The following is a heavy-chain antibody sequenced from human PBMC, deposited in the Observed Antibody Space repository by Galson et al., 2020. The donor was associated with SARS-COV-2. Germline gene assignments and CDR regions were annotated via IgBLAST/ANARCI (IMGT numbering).Heavy chain of an antibody. CDR1: GFTFTSYW. V-gene: IGHV5-10-1*01. J-gene: IGHJ3*01. CDR2: IDPSDSST. Sequence: HGESLKISCKGSGFTFTSYWFIWVRQMPGKGLEWMGRIDPSDSSTKYSPSFQGHVTISTDKSIGTAYVQWNSLKASDTAMYYCARADLRDVYDLWGQGTLVTVSS. CDR3: ARADLRDVYDL.